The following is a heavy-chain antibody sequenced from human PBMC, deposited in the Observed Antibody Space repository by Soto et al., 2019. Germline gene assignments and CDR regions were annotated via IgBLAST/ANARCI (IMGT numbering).Heavy chain of an antibody. Sequence: SETLSLTCTVSGGSISSSSYYWGWIRQPPGKGQEWIGSIYYSGSTYYNPSLKSRVTISVDTSKNQFSLKLSSVTAADTAVYYCARQSGTMVRGVIAPFDYWGQGTLVTVSS. V-gene: IGHV4-39*01. CDR1: GGSISSSSYY. J-gene: IGHJ4*02. CDR2: IYYSGST. CDR3: ARQSGTMVRGVIAPFDY. D-gene: IGHD3-10*01.